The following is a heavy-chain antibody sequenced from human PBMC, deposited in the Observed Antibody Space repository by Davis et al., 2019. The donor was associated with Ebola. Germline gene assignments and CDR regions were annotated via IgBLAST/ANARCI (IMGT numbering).Heavy chain of an antibody. CDR1: GYDFTSYV. CDR2: INPFNGNT. V-gene: IGHV1-18*01. J-gene: IGHJ4*02. D-gene: IGHD2-8*01. Sequence: ASVQVSCKASGYDFTSYVIIWVRLAPGPGLERMGWINPFNGNTYYAQNFQDRVTMTRDTSTSTVYMEMRSLRSDDTAVYFCARSPKDCSRGICYTAHYFDYWGRGTPVTVSS. CDR3: ARSPKDCSRGICYTAHYFDY.